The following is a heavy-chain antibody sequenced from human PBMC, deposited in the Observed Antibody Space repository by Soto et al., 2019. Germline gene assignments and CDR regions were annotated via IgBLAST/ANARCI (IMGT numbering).Heavy chain of an antibody. CDR2: INPDSGAT. CDR3: ARGIAVRGVGEGDY. J-gene: IGHJ4*02. Sequence: QVQLVQSGAEVKKPGASVKVSCKASGYIFSGYYMHWVRQAPGQGLDWMGWINPDSGATHYAQRFQGRVTMTRDTSTRTAYMTLNSLTSDDTAVYYCARGIAVRGVGEGDYWGQGTLITVSS. CDR1: GYIFSGYY. D-gene: IGHD6-19*01. V-gene: IGHV1-2*02.